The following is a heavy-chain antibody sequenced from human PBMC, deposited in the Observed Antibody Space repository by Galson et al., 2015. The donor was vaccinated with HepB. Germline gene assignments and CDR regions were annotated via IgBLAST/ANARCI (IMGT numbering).Heavy chain of an antibody. CDR2: ISYDGSNK. Sequence: SLRLSCAASGFTFSSYAMHWVRQAPGKGLEWVAVISYDGSNKYYADSVKGRFTISRDNSKNTLYLRMNSLRAEDTAVYYCARVSTGGSGETFDYWGQGTLVTVSS. CDR1: GFTFSSYA. J-gene: IGHJ4*02. CDR3: ARVSTGGSGETFDY. D-gene: IGHD3-10*01. V-gene: IGHV3-30-3*01.